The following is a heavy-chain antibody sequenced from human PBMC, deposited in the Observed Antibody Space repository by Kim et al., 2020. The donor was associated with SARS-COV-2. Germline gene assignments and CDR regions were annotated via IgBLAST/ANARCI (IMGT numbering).Heavy chain of an antibody. V-gene: IGHV3-11*04. CDR3: ARVEGASDF. CDR2: ISSTAGTS. Sequence: GGSLRLSCTASGFAFSNYYMTWIRQAPGKGLEWISEISSTAGTSYYADSVKGRFTISRDNSRNSVSLQMNRLQDDDTAVYFCARVEGASDFWGPGVLVTV. J-gene: IGHJ2*01. CDR1: GFAFSNYY.